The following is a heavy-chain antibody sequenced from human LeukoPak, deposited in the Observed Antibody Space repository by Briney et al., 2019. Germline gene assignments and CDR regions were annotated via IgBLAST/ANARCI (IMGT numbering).Heavy chain of an antibody. V-gene: IGHV3-33*06. D-gene: IGHD6-13*01. CDR3: AKDRLPEYYYSSSWYYFDY. CDR1: GFTFSSYG. CDR2: IWYDGSNK. J-gene: IGHJ4*02. Sequence: PGGSLRLSCAASGFTFSSYGMHWVRQAPGKGLEWVAVIWYDGSNKYYADSVKGRFTISRDDSKNTLYLQMNSLRAEDTAVYYCAKDRLPEYYYSSSWYYFDYWGQGTLVTVSS.